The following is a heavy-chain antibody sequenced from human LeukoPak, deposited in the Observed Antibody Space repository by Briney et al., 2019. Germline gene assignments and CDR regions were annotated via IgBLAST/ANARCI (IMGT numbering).Heavy chain of an antibody. D-gene: IGHD3-3*02. CDR3: ARADELGDWFDP. CDR2: IYSGGIT. J-gene: IGHJ5*02. Sequence: SETLSLTCTVSGGSISTTIHYWGWIRQPPGKGLEWIGNIYSGGITHYSPSLKSRVTMSVDTSKNHFSLRLSSVTAADTAVYYCARADELGDWFDPWGQGTLVTVSS. V-gene: IGHV4-39*02. CDR1: GGSISTTIHY.